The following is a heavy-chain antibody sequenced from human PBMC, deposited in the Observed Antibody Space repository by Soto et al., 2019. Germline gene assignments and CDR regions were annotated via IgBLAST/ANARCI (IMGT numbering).Heavy chain of an antibody. CDR2: ISYDGSNK. Sequence: GGSLRLSCAAYGFTFSSYGMHWVRQAPGKGLGWVAVISYDGSNKYYADCVKGRFTISRDNSKNTLYLQMNSLRAEDTAVYYCAKTYSSGWYYYYGMDVWGQGTTVTVSS. CDR3: AKTYSSGWYYYYGMDV. CDR1: GFTFSSYG. D-gene: IGHD6-19*01. J-gene: IGHJ6*02. V-gene: IGHV3-30*18.